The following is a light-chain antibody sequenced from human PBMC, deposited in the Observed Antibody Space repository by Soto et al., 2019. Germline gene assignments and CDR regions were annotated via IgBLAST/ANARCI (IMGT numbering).Light chain of an antibody. V-gene: IGKV1-39*01. CDR2: AAS. J-gene: IGKJ4*01. CDR1: QSISSY. CDR3: KQSYSTPALT. Sequence: DIPMTQSPSSLSASVGDRVTITCRASQSISSYLNWYQQKPGKAPKLLIYAASSLQSGVPSRFSGSGSGTDFTLTISSLQPEDFATYYCKQSYSTPALTFGGGTKVEIK.